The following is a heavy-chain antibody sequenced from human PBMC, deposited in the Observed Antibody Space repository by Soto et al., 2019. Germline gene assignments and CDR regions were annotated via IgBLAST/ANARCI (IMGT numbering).Heavy chain of an antibody. V-gene: IGHV3-30*04. J-gene: IGHJ4*02. CDR2: ISNDGMNT. Sequence: PGGSLRLSCVASGFTFSSYALHWVRQAPGKGLEWVALISNDGMNTFYADSVKGRMTVSRDKAEKTMYLQMNSLTAADTAVYYCARARIAVARFDYWGQGTLVTVYS. CDR3: ARARIAVARFDY. CDR1: GFTFSSYA. D-gene: IGHD6-19*01.